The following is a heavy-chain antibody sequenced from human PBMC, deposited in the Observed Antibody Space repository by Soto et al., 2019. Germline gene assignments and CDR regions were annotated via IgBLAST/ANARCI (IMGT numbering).Heavy chain of an antibody. J-gene: IGHJ5*02. CDR3: ASPQGWYSPRLGDWFDP. CDR1: VGSFSGYY. Sequence: PSETLSLTGAVYVGSFSGYYWSWIRQPPGKGLEWIGEINHIGITNYNPSLKSRVTISVDTSKNQFSLKLSSVTAADTAVYYCASPQGWYSPRLGDWFDPWGQGTLVTVSS. V-gene: IGHV4-34*01. D-gene: IGHD6-19*01. CDR2: INHIGIT.